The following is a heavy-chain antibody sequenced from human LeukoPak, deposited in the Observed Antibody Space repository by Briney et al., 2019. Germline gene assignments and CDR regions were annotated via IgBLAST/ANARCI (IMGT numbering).Heavy chain of an antibody. V-gene: IGHV3-48*01. CDR1: GFTFSSYS. CDR2: ISSSSRTI. Sequence: GGSLRLSCAASGFTFSSYSMNWVRQAPGKGPEWVSYISSSSRTIYYADSVKGRFTISRDNAKNSLYLQMNSLRAEDTAVYYCAGGLIHIKGAFDIRGQGTMVTVSS. J-gene: IGHJ3*02. CDR3: AGGLIHIKGAFDI. D-gene: IGHD2-21*01.